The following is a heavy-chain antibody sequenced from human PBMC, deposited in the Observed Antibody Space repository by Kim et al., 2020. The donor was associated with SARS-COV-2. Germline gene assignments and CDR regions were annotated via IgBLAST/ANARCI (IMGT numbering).Heavy chain of an antibody. CDR1: GFTFSSYA. Sequence: GGSLRLSCAASGFTFSSYAMHWVRQAPGKGLEWVAVISFDGSNKYYADSVKGRFTISRDNSKNTLYLQMNSLRAEDTAVYYCARDLSYYGMDVWGQGTTVTVSS. V-gene: IGHV3-30*04. J-gene: IGHJ6*02. CDR2: ISFDGSNK. CDR3: ARDLSYYGMDV.